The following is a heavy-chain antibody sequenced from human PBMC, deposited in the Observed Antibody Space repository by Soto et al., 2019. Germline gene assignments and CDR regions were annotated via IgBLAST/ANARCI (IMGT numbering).Heavy chain of an antibody. J-gene: IGHJ6*02. CDR3: AKSREIADRLYYYYGMDV. CDR1: GFTFSSDA. V-gene: IGHV3-23*01. Sequence: GGSLRLSCAASGFTFSSDAMSWVRQAQGKGMEWVSAISGSGGSTYYADSVKGRLTTSRDNSKNTLYLQMNSLRAEATAVYYCAKSREIADRLYYYYGMDVWGQGTTVTVSS. D-gene: IGHD6-6*01. CDR2: ISGSGGST.